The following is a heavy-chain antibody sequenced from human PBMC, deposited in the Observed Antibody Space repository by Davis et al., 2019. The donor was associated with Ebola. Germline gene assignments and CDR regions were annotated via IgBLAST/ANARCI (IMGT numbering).Heavy chain of an antibody. CDR3: ACTLLWFGSDAFDI. D-gene: IGHD3-10*01. CDR1: GFTVSSNY. V-gene: IGHV3-53*01. J-gene: IGHJ3*02. Sequence: PGGSLRLSCAASGFTVSSNYMSWVRQAPGKGLEWVPVIYSGGSTYYADSVKGRFTISRDNSKNTLYLQMNSLRAEEPAVYYCACTLLWFGSDAFDIWGQGTMVTVSS. CDR2: IYSGGST.